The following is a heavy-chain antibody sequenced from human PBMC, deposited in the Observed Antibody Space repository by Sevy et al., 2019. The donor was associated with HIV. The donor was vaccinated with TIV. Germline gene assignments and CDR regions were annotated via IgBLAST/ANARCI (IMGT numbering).Heavy chain of an antibody. CDR3: ARADGLEYSGSPSAFDI. Sequence: GGSLRLSCAASGFTFSSYSMNWVRQAPGKGLEWVSSISSSSSYIYYADSVKGRFTISRDNAKNSLYLQMNSLRAEDTAVYYCARADGLEYSGSPSAFDIWGQGTMVTVSS. CDR1: GFTFSSYS. J-gene: IGHJ3*02. V-gene: IGHV3-21*01. D-gene: IGHD1-26*01. CDR2: ISSSSSYI.